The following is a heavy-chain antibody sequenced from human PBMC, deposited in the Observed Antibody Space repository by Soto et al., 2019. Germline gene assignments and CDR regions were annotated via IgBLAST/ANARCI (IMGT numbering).Heavy chain of an antibody. CDR2: IIPIFGTA. V-gene: IGHV1-69*01. Sequence: QVQLVQSGAEVKKPGSSVKVSCKASGGTFSSYAISWVRQAPGQGLEWMGGIIPIFGTANYAQKFQGRVTITADEATSTAYIELSSLRSEDTAVYYCARGGYCSGGSCYAEFDYWGQGTLVTVSS. CDR3: ARGGYCSGGSCYAEFDY. CDR1: GGTFSSYA. D-gene: IGHD2-15*01. J-gene: IGHJ4*02.